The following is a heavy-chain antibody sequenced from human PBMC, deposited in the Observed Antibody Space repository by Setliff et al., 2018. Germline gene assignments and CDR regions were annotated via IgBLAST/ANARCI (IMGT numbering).Heavy chain of an antibody. CDR2: ISGTGVST. CDR1: GFTFSSYA. CDR3: ARSSAPIKRDYMDV. V-gene: IGHV3-23*01. Sequence: GGSLRLSCAASGFTFSSYAMSWVRQAPGKGLEWVSAISGTGVSTYYADSVKGRFTISRDNSKNTLYLQMNSLRADDAAVYYCARSSAPIKRDYMDVWGKGTTVTVSS. J-gene: IGHJ6*03. D-gene: IGHD2-2*02.